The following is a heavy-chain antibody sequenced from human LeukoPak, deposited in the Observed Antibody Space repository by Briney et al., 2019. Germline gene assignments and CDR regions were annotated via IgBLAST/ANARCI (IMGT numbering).Heavy chain of an antibody. D-gene: IGHD3-22*01. CDR3: ARSHYYDSSGYYPFDY. V-gene: IGHV1-18*01. Sequence: ASVNVSCKASGYTFTSYGISWVRQAPGHGLEWMGWISAYNGNTNYAQKLQGRVTMTTDTSTSTAYMELRSLRSDDTAVYYCARSHYYDSSGYYPFDYWGQGTLVTVSS. CDR1: GYTFTSYG. CDR2: ISAYNGNT. J-gene: IGHJ4*02.